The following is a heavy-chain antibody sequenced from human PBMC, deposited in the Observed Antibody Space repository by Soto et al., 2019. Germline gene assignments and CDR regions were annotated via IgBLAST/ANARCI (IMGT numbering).Heavy chain of an antibody. CDR1: GYTLTELS. J-gene: IGHJ6*02. D-gene: IGHD3-3*01. V-gene: IGHV1-24*01. CDR3: ATGYYDFWSGYFRPYYYGMDV. Sequence: GASVTVSCKVSGYTLTELSMHWVRQAPGKGLEWMGGFDPEDGETIYAQKFQGRVTMTEDTSTDTAYMELSSLRSEDTAVYYCATGYYDFWSGYFRPYYYGMDVWGQGTTVTVSS. CDR2: FDPEDGET.